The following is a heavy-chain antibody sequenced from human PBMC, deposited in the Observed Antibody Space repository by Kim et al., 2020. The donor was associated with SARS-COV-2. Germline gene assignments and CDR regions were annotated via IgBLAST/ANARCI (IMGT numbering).Heavy chain of an antibody. D-gene: IGHD6-6*01. CDR2: ISSNGGST. CDR3: ARGPSSSDLRFDY. V-gene: IGHV3-64*01. J-gene: IGHJ4*02. CDR1: GFTFSSYA. Sequence: GGSLRLSCAASGFTFSSYAMHWVRQAPGKGLEYVSAISSNGGSTYYANSVKGRFTISRDNSKNTLYLQMGSLRAEDMAVYYCARGPSSSDLRFDYWGQGTLVTVSS.